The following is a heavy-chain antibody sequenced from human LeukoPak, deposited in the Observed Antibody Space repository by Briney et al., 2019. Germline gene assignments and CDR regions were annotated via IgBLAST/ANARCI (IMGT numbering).Heavy chain of an antibody. J-gene: IGHJ4*02. CDR1: GFTFSSYA. V-gene: IGHV3-30-3*01. D-gene: IGHD6-13*01. Sequence: GGSLRLSCAASGFTFSSYAMHWVRRAPGKGLEWVAVISYDGSNKYYADSVKGRFTISRDNSKNTLYLQMNSLRAEDTAVYYCARDGLAGDFDYWGQGTLVTVSS. CDR3: ARDGLAGDFDY. CDR2: ISYDGSNK.